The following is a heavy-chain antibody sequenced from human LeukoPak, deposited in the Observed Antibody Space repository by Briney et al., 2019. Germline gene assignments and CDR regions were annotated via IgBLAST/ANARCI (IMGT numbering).Heavy chain of an antibody. V-gene: IGHV3-23*01. J-gene: IGHJ4*02. D-gene: IGHD3-22*01. CDR1: GFTSGHYS. CDR3: AKQSSGYLWFFDY. CDR2: IIGNGGST. Sequence: GGSLRLSCVASGFTSGHYSLSWVRQAPGKGLEWVSGIIGNGGSTFYVDSVKGRFTVSRDNSKSTLYLQMNSLRAEDTAAYYCAKQSSGYLWFFDYWGQGTLVTVSS.